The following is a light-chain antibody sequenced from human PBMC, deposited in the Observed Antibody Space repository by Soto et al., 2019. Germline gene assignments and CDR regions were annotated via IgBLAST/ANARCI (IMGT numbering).Light chain of an antibody. CDR1: NIESRS. J-gene: IGLJ1*01. CDR2: DDS. CDR3: QRGDIIIVFFF. Sequence: SYELAQAPSVSLAPGQTATITCWGDNIESRSVHWYQQRPGQAPMVVVYDDSVRPSGIPERFSGSNSGNTATLTISRVEAGDVSTNPCQRGDIIIVFFFFGRGPKGTVL. V-gene: IGLV3-21*02.